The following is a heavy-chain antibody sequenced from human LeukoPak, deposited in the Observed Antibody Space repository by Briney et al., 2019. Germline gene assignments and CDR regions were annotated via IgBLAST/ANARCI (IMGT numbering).Heavy chain of an antibody. CDR1: GFTFSSSW. J-gene: IGHJ4*02. D-gene: IGHD1-26*01. Sequence: GGSLRLSCAASGFTFSSSWMSWVRQAPGKGLEWVANIKPDGSEKYYVDSVKGRFTISRDNAKNSLYLQMNSLRAEDTAAYFCARDTMGATDYWGQGTLVTVSS. CDR3: ARDTMGATDY. V-gene: IGHV3-7*01. CDR2: IKPDGSEK.